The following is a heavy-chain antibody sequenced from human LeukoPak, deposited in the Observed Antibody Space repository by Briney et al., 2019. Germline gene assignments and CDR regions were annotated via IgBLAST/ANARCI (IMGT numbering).Heavy chain of an antibody. CDR2: IGSSGSST. D-gene: IGHD6-13*01. J-gene: IGHJ4*02. Sequence: GGSLRLSCATSGFSFSTYAMSWVRRAPGKGLEWVSAIGSSGSSTYYADSVKGRFTISRDTSKNTLYLQMNSLRAEDTAVYYCARGTAWYSSSWYFDYWGQGTLVTVSS. V-gene: IGHV3-23*01. CDR3: ARGTAWYSSSWYFDY. CDR1: GFSFSTYA.